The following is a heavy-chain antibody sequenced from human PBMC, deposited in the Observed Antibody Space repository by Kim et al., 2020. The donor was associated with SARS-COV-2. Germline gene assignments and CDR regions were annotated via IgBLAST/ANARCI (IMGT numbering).Heavy chain of an antibody. CDR1: GGSISSSNW. Sequence: SETLSLTCAVSGGSISSSNWWSWVRQPPGKGLEWIGEIYHSGSTNYNPSLKSRVTISVDKSKNQFSLKLSSVTAADTAVYYCARVCYSSGWYGGYYYYGMDVWGQGTTVTVSS. D-gene: IGHD6-19*01. V-gene: IGHV4-4*02. J-gene: IGHJ6*02. CDR3: ARVCYSSGWYGGYYYYGMDV. CDR2: IYHSGST.